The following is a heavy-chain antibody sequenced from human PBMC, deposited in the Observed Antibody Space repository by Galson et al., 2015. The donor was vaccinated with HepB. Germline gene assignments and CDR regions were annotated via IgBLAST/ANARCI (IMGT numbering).Heavy chain of an antibody. CDR1: GFTFSSYA. CDR3: AREYSSGWYYFDY. CDR2: ISYDGSNK. V-gene: IGHV3-30-3*01. D-gene: IGHD6-19*01. J-gene: IGHJ4*02. Sequence: SLRLSCAASGFTFSSYAMHWVRQAPGKGLEWVAVISYDGSNKYYADSVKGRFTISRDNSKNTLYLQMNSLRAEDTAVYYCAREYSSGWYYFDYWGQGTLVTVSS.